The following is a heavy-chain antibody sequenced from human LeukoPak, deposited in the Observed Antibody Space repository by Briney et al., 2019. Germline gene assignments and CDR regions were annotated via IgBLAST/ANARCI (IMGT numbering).Heavy chain of an antibody. CDR2: INSDGSSL. CDR3: ARDYTYSNYYYGYFYGMDV. V-gene: IGHV3-74*01. J-gene: IGHJ6*02. CDR1: GFTFSDYW. D-gene: IGHD4-11*01. Sequence: PGGSLRLSCAASGFTFSDYWMHWVRQAPGKGLVWVSRINSDGSSLSYADSVKGRLTISRYNAKNTLYLQMNSLRAEDTAVYYCARDYTYSNYYYGYFYGMDVWGQGTTVTVSS.